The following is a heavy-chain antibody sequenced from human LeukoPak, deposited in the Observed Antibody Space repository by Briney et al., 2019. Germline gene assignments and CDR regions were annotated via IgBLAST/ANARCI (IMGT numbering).Heavy chain of an antibody. D-gene: IGHD2-21*01. Sequence: ASVKVSCKASGYIFTSYNMYWVRQAPGQGLEWMGGIIPIFGTANYAQKFQGRVTITADKSTSTAYMELSSLRSEDTAVYYCARRRGTLWKGRAFDIWGQGTMVTVSS. J-gene: IGHJ3*02. CDR3: ARRRGTLWKGRAFDI. V-gene: IGHV1-69*06. CDR2: IIPIFGTA. CDR1: GYIFTSYN.